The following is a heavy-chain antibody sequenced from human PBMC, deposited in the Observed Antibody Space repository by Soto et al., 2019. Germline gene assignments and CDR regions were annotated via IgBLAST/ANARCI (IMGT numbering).Heavy chain of an antibody. V-gene: IGHV3-23*01. CDR2: IGGGGVPT. Sequence: GSLRLSCAASGFTFSNYAMSWVRQAPGKGLEWVSAIGGGGVPTYHADSVKGRFTISRDNSKNTLYLQMNSLKTEDTAVYYCTLEGVGATHYGMDVWGQGTTVTVSS. J-gene: IGHJ6*02. CDR1: GFTFSNYA. D-gene: IGHD1-26*01. CDR3: TLEGVGATHYGMDV.